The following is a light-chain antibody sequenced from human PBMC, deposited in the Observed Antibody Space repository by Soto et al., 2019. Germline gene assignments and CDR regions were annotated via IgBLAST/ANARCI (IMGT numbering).Light chain of an antibody. CDR3: QSYDSHLSGSL. CDR2: NYV. Sequence: QSVLTQPPSVSGAPGRRVTISCAGTSSNIGAGYGVHWYQQLPGRAPKLLIHNYVNRPSGVPDRFSGSKSGTSASLAITGLQGDDEGDYYCQSYDSHLSGSLFGGGTKLTVL. CDR1: SSNIGAGYG. J-gene: IGLJ2*01. V-gene: IGLV1-40*01.